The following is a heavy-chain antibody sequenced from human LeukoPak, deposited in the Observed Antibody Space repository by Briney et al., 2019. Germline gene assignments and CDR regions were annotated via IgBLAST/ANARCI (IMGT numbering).Heavy chain of an antibody. J-gene: IGHJ4*02. Sequence: GGTLRLSCAASGFTFSSYSMNWVRQAPGKGLEWGSSISSSSYIYYADSVKGRFTISRDNAKNSLYLQMNSLRAEDTALYYCANTGNSRGAYWGQGALVTVSS. V-gene: IGHV3-21*04. D-gene: IGHD2/OR15-2a*01. CDR2: ISSSSYI. CDR3: ANTGNSRGAY. CDR1: GFTFSSYS.